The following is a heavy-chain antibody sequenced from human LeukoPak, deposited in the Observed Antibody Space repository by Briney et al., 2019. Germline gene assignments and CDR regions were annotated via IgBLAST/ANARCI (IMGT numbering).Heavy chain of an antibody. J-gene: IGHJ4*02. CDR3: ARTAARRFDY. Sequence: ASVKVSCKASGYTFPSYFMHWVRQAPGQGLEWMGIINPTSGSTTYAQKFQGRVTMTRDTSTSTVYVELSSLRSDDTAVYYCARTAARRFDYWGQGTLVTVSS. CDR1: GYTFPSYF. V-gene: IGHV1-46*01. D-gene: IGHD6-6*01. CDR2: INPTSGST.